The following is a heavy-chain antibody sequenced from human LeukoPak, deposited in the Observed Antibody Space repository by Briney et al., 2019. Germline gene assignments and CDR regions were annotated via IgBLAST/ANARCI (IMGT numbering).Heavy chain of an antibody. CDR3: ARDTKIQLWLRESQFDY. D-gene: IGHD5-18*01. J-gene: IGHJ4*02. V-gene: IGHV7-4-1*02. CDR1: GYTFTSYA. CDR2: INTNTGNP. Sequence: ASVKVSCKASGYTFTSYAMNWVRQAPGQGLEWMGWINTNTGNPTYAQGFTGRFVFSLDTSVSTAYLQISSLKAEDTAVYYCARDTKIQLWLRESQFDYWGQGTLVTVSS.